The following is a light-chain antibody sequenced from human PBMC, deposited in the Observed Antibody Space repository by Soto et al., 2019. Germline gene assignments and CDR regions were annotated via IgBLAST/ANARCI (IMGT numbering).Light chain of an antibody. CDR3: QQYNSYPWT. Sequence: DIQMTQSPSTLSASVGDRVSITCRASQSVSSWLAWYQHKPGKAPKLLIYKASTLETGVPSRFSGSGSGTEFTLTITSLQPDDFATYYRQQYNSYPWTFGQGTKVDIK. V-gene: IGKV1-5*03. CDR2: KAS. J-gene: IGKJ1*01. CDR1: QSVSSW.